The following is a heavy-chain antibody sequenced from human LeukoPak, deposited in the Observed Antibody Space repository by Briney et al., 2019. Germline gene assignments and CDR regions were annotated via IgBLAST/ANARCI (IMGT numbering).Heavy chain of an antibody. J-gene: IGHJ4*02. CDR1: GFTFNNYA. Sequence: PGGSLRLSCAASGFTFNNYAMTWVRQAPGKGLEWVSAISSSGGTTFYADSVKGRFTISRDNSKNTPYLQMNSLRTEDTAVYYCAKNLRLGDLSLSKCDCWGQGTLVTVSS. D-gene: IGHD3-16*02. CDR3: AKNLRLGDLSLSKCDC. V-gene: IGHV3-23*01. CDR2: ISSSGGTT.